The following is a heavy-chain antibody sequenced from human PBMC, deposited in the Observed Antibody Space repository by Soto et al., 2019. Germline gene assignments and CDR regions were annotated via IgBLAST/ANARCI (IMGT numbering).Heavy chain of an antibody. CDR2: IWYDGSNK. Sequence: QVQLVESGGGVVQPGRSLRLSCAASGFTFSSYGMHWVRQAPGKGLEWVAVIWYDGSNKYYADSVKGRFTISRDNSKNTLYLQMNSLRAEDTAVYYWARDVKWFDPWGQGTLVTVSS. V-gene: IGHV3-33*01. J-gene: IGHJ5*02. CDR1: GFTFSSYG. CDR3: ARDVKWFDP.